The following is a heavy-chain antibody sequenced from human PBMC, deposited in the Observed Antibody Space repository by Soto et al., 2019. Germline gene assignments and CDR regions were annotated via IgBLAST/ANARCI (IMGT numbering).Heavy chain of an antibody. CDR3: ASDFRKGFFDY. CDR2: LHSPGST. CDR1: GGSISRGDYY. J-gene: IGHJ4*02. Sequence: VQLQESGPGLVKPSQTLSLTCTVSGGSISRGDYYWSWIRQPPGKGLEWTGYLHSPGSTYYNPSLNRRATMSGDTSKHLFSRKLSSVTAADTAVYYCASDFRKGFFDYWGQGTLVTVS. V-gene: IGHV4-30-4*01.